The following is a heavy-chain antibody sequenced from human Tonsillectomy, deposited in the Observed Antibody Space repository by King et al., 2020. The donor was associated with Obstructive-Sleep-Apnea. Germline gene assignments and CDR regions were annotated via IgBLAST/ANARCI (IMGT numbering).Heavy chain of an antibody. CDR1: GGSISSSSYY. CDR3: ARERGGDYDY. V-gene: IGHV4-39*07. J-gene: IGHJ4*02. Sequence: QLQESGPGLVKPSETLSLTCTVSGGSISSSSYYWGWIRQPPGKGLEWIGSIYYSGSTYYNPSLKSRVTISVDTSKNQFSLKLGSVTAADTAVYYCARERGGDYDYWGQGTLVTVSS. CDR2: IYYSGST. D-gene: IGHD4-17*01.